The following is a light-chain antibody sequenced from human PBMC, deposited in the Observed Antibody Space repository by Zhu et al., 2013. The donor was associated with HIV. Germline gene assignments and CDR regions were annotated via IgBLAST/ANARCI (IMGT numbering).Light chain of an antibody. Sequence: DIQLTQSPSFLSASVGDRVIIACRASQDIGRYLAWYQQKSGKAPKLLIFAASTVQSGVPSRFSGSGSGTEFTLTISSLQPEDFAAYYCQQSYSTPYTFGQGTKLEIK. J-gene: IGKJ2*01. CDR3: QQSYSTPYT. CDR2: AAS. V-gene: IGKV1-9*01. CDR1: QDIGRY.